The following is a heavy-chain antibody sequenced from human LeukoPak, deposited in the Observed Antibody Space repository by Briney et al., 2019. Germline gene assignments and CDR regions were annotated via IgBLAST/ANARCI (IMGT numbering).Heavy chain of an antibody. V-gene: IGHV3-30*02. CDR3: AKDYFSSSYFDY. CDR1: GFTFSTYG. D-gene: IGHD6-6*01. J-gene: IGHJ4*02. CDR2: VHYDGSNK. Sequence: GGSLRLSCAASGFTFSTYGMHWVRLAPGKGLEWVTFVHYDGSNKYYADSVKGRFTISRDNSKNTLYLQMNSLRAEDTAVYYCAKDYFSSSYFDYWGQGTLVTVSS.